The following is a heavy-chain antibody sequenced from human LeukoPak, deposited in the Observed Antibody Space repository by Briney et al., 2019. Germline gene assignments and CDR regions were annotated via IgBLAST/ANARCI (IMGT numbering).Heavy chain of an antibody. D-gene: IGHD3-16*01. V-gene: IGHV4-61*02. CDR1: GGSISSGSYY. CDR2: IYTSGST. Sequence: PSETLSLTCTVSGGSISSGSYYWSWIRQPAGKGLEWIGRIYTSGSTNYNPSLKSRVTISVDTSKNQFSLKLSSVTAADTAVYYCARGGGYFDYWGQGTLVTVSS. J-gene: IGHJ4*02. CDR3: ARGGGYFDY.